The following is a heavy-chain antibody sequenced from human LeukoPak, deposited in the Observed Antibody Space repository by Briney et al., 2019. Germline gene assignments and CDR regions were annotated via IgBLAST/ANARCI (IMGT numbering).Heavy chain of an antibody. D-gene: IGHD6-6*01. CDR2: ISADNGNT. CDR3: ARSHYSSSSRYYYYCGMDV. V-gene: IGHV1-18*04. J-gene: IGHJ6*02. Sequence: ASVKVSCKGSGYTLTNHAFSWVRQAPGQGLEWMGWISADNGNTNHAQKFQGRVSLTTDTSTSTAYMGLSSLRSEDTAVYYCARSHYSSSSRYYYYCGMDVWGQGTTVTVSS. CDR1: GYTLTNHA.